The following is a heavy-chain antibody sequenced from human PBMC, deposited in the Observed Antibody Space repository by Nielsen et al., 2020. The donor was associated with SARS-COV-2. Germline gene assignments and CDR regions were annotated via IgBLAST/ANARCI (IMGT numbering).Heavy chain of an antibody. CDR1: GFSLSTTGVG. CDR2: IYWNENK. V-gene: IGHV2-5*01. D-gene: IGHD5-18*01. CDR3: ARILVGGYSFHFDY. J-gene: IGHJ4*02. Sequence: SGPMVKPTQTLTLTCSVSGFSLSTTGVGVGWIRQSPGKALEWLALIYWNENKFYSPSLQNRLTITKDTSTNQVVLTMTNMDPADTATYYCARILVGGYSFHFDYWGQGTLVTVSS.